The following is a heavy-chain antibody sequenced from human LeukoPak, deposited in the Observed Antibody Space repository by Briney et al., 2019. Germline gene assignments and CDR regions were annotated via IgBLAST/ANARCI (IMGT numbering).Heavy chain of an antibody. D-gene: IGHD6-13*01. CDR3: AREVSSRIDFDY. J-gene: IGHJ4*02. CDR1: GFTFSSYA. Sequence: GRSLRLSCAASGFTFSSYAMHWVRQAPGKGLEWGAVISYDGSNKYYADSVKGRFTISRDNSKNTLYLQMNSLRAEDTAVYYCAREVSSRIDFDYWGQGTLVTVSS. V-gene: IGHV3-30*04. CDR2: ISYDGSNK.